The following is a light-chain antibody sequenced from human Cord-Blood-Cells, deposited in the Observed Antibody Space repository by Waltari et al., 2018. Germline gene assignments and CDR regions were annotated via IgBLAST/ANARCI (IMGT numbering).Light chain of an antibody. CDR1: ALPKQY. V-gene: IGLV3-25*03. Sequence: SYELTQPPSVSVSPGQTARNTCPGDALPKQYAYWYQQKPGQAPVLVIYKDSERPSGIPERFSGSSSGTTVTLTISGVQAEDEADYYCQSADSSGTSWVFGGGTKLTVL. J-gene: IGLJ3*02. CDR2: KDS. CDR3: QSADSSGTSWV.